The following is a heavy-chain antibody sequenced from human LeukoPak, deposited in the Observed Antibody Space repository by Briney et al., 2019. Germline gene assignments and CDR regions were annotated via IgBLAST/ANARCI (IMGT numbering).Heavy chain of an antibody. CDR1: GFTFSSYA. J-gene: IGHJ4*02. CDR3: AKVRWDNSGWYYLDN. V-gene: IGHV3-30*04. Sequence: GRSLRLSCAASGFTFSSYAMHWVRQAPGKGLEWVAVISYDGSNKYYADSVKGRFTISRDNSKNTLYLQMNSLTAEDTAVYYCAKVRWDNSGWYYLDNWGQGTLVTVSS. CDR2: ISYDGSNK. D-gene: IGHD6-19*01.